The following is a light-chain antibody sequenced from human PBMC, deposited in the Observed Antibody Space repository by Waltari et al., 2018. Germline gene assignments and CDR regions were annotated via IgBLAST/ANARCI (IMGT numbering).Light chain of an antibody. V-gene: IGKV3-20*01. CDR3: QHYVRLPVT. J-gene: IGKJ1*01. CDR1: QSISKY. Sequence: EIVLTQSPGTLSLSPGERATVSCRASQSISKYLAWYRLKPGQAPRLLIYDASKRATGIPDRFSASGSGTDFNLTISRLEPEDFAVYYCQHYVRLPVTFGQGTKVEIK. CDR2: DAS.